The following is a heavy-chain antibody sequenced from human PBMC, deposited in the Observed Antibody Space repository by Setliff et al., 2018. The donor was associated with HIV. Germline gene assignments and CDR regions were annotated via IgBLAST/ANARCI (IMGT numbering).Heavy chain of an antibody. J-gene: IGHJ4*01. V-gene: IGHV1-69*06. CDR1: GDTFSNYA. CDR2: IIPIFGTA. Sequence: GASVKVSCKASGDTFSNYAISWVRQAPGQGLEWMGGIIPIFGTANYAQKFEGRVTITADKSTSTAYMEVNSLRFEDTAVYYCARVFYYSAGNYSLDYWGQETLVTVSS. CDR3: ARVFYYSAGNYSLDY. D-gene: IGHD3-10*01.